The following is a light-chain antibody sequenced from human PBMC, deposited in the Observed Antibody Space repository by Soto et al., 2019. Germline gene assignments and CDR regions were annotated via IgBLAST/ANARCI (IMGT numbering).Light chain of an antibody. J-gene: IGLJ1*01. V-gene: IGLV2-14*02. CDR1: SSDVGSYNF. CDR3: TSYTSSPTLL. CDR2: EVS. Sequence: QSVLTQPASVSGSPGQSITISCTGTSSDVGSYNFVSWYQQYPGKAPQLIIYEVSYRPSGVSNRFSASKSGNTASLTISSLQAEDEADYFCTSYTSSPTLLFGTGTKVTVL.